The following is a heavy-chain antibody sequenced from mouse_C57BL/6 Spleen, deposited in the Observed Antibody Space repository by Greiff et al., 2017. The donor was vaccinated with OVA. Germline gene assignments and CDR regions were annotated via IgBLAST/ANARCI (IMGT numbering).Heavy chain of an antibody. CDR3: ARVPYYYGSSPFAY. Sequence: EVKLVESGPELVKPGASVKISCKASGYSFTGYYMNWVKQSPEKSLEWIGEINPSTGGTTYNQKFKAKATLTVDKSSSTAYMQLKSLTSEDSAVYYCARVPYYYGSSPFAYWGQGTLVTVSA. J-gene: IGHJ3*01. V-gene: IGHV1-42*01. CDR2: INPSTGGT. D-gene: IGHD1-1*01. CDR1: GYSFTGYY.